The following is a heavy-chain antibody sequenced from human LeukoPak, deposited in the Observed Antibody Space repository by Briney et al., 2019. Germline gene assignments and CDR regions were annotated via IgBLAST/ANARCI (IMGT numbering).Heavy chain of an antibody. CDR3: ARDSRFPTIFGVVIACDY. CDR1: GYTFTSYV. J-gene: IGHJ4*02. CDR2: ISAYNGNT. V-gene: IGHV1-18*01. D-gene: IGHD3-3*01. Sequence: ASVKVSCKASGYTFTSYVISWVRQAPGQGLEWMGWISAYNGNTNYAQKLQGRVTMTTDTSTSTAYMELRSLRSDDTAVYYCARDSRFPTIFGVVIACDYWGQGTLVTVSS.